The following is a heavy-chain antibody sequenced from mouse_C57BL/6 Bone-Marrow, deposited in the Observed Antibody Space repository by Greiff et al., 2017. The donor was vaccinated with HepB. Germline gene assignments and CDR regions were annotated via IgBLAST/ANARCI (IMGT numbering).Heavy chain of an antibody. Sequence: QVQLKESGAELARPGASVKLSCKASGYTFTSYGISWVKQRTGQGLEWIGEIYPRSGNTYYNEKFKGKATLTADKSSSTAYMELRSRTSEDSAVYFCARGWLPFAYWGKGTLVTFSA. V-gene: IGHV1-81*01. J-gene: IGHJ3*01. CDR3: ARGWLPFAY. CDR2: IYPRSGNT. CDR1: GYTFTSYG. D-gene: IGHD2-2*01.